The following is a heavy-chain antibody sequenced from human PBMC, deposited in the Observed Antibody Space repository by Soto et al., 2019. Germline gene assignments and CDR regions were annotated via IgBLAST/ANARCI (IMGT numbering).Heavy chain of an antibody. Sequence: PSETLSLTCTVSGGSFSPNYWSWIRQPPGKGLEWIGEINHSGSTNYNPSLKSRVTISVDTSKNQFSLKLSSVTAADTAVYYCARGHYMVRGVITNWGQGTLVTVSS. CDR1: GGSFSPNY. V-gene: IGHV4-34*01. CDR2: INHSGST. CDR3: ARGHYMVRGVITN. J-gene: IGHJ4*02. D-gene: IGHD3-10*01.